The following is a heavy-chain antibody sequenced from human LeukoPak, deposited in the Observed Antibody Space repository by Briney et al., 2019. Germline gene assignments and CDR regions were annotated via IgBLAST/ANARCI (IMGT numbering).Heavy chain of an antibody. D-gene: IGHD1-26*01. Sequence: GGSLRLSCAASGFTFSSYWMSWVRQAPGKGLEWVANIKQDGSEKYYVDSEKGRFTISRDNAKNSLYLQMNSLRAEDTAVYYCARWNLKWELLRSGTYYFDYWGQGTLITVSS. CDR2: IKQDGSEK. CDR1: GFTFSSYW. CDR3: ARWNLKWELLRSGTYYFDY. J-gene: IGHJ4*02. V-gene: IGHV3-7*01.